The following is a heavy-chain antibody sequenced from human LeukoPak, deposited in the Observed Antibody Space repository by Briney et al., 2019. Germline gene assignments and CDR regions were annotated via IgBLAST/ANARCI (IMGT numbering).Heavy chain of an antibody. D-gene: IGHD6-13*01. CDR3: ARFIAAPYYFDY. J-gene: IGHJ4*02. V-gene: IGHV3-74*01. CDR2: INSDGSST. Sequence: GGSLRLACAASGLTFSSYWMNWVRQAPVKGLVWVSRINSDGSSTSYADSVKGRFTISRDNAKNSLYLQMNSLRAEDTAVYYCARFIAAPYYFDYWGRGTLVTVSS. CDR1: GLTFSSYW.